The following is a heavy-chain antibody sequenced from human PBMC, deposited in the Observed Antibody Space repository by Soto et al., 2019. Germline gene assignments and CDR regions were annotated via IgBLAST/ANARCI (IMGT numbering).Heavy chain of an antibody. D-gene: IGHD3-9*01. CDR1: GYTFTSYT. Sequence: QVQLVQSRAEVKKPGASVKVSCKASGYTFTSYTIHWVRQAPGQRPEWMGWMNAGNGNTKYSEKFQARVTITRDTSASTAYMELSSLRSEDTAVYYCAREGTLTAYSNLDFWGQGTLITVSS. CDR2: MNAGNGNT. J-gene: IGHJ4*02. CDR3: AREGTLTAYSNLDF. V-gene: IGHV1-3*01.